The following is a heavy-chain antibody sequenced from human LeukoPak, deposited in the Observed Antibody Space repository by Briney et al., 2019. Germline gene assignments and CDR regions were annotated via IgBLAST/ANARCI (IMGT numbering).Heavy chain of an antibody. CDR2: ISSSSSTI. Sequence: PGGSLRLSCAASGFTFSSYSMSWVRQAPGKGLEWVSYISSSSSTIYYADSVKGRFTISRDNSKNTLYLQMNSLRAEDTAVYYCAKYRDDYYSYYYGMDVWGQGTTVTVSS. V-gene: IGHV3-48*01. J-gene: IGHJ6*02. D-gene: IGHD2-21*02. CDR3: AKYRDDYYSYYYGMDV. CDR1: GFTFSSYS.